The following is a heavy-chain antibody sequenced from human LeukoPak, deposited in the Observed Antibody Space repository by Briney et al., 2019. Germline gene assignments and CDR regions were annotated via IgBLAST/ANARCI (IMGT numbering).Heavy chain of an antibody. CDR2: INDSGST. J-gene: IGHJ6*02. CDR1: GGSMTNLY. Sequence: SETLSLTCSVSGGSMTNLYWTWIRQPPGKGLEWIGDINDSGSTRYNTSLESRVTISVDTSKNQFSLKLSSVTAADTAVYYCAKGGSTNFYYGDVWGQGTTVTVSS. D-gene: IGHD2/OR15-2a*01. V-gene: IGHV4-59*01. CDR3: AKGGSTNFYYGDV.